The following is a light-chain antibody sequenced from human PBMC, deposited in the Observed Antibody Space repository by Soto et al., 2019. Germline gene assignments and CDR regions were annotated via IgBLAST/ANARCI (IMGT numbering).Light chain of an antibody. V-gene: IGKV1-39*01. Sequence: DFEMTQSPSSLSAFVGDRVTMTCRASQSIGTFLSWYQQKSGRAPKLLIYAASSLQIGVPSRFSGSGSGTNFTPTISSLQPEDFATYFCQQNYDTPITFGQGTRLEI. CDR3: QQNYDTPIT. J-gene: IGKJ5*01. CDR1: QSIGTF. CDR2: AAS.